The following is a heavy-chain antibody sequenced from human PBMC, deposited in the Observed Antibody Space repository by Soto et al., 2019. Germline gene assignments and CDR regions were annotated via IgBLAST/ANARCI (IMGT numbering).Heavy chain of an antibody. CDR2: IYNGEST. V-gene: IGHV3-53*01. CDR1: GFTVNSDY. D-gene: IGHD3-16*01. CDR3: ARDGRGLGKLSLFEY. J-gene: IGHJ4*02. Sequence: EVQLVESGGGLIQPGGSLRLSCAASGFTVNSDYMNWIRQTPGKGLEWVAFIYNGESTHYADSVKGRFTISSDRSKNTLYLQMNSLRIEDPAVYYCARDGRGLGKLSLFEYWGQGTLVTVSS.